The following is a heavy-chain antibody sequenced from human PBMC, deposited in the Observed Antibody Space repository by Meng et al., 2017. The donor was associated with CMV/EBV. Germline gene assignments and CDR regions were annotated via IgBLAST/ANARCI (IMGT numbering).Heavy chain of an antibody. CDR2: IYWDHDK. V-gene: IGHV2-5*02. CDR3: EYGAQGRGGNWFHP. J-gene: IGHJ5*02. D-gene: IGHD2-15*01. CDR1: GFSLSPSGVG. Sequence: LMEARPSLAKPTQPPTLPCTISGFSLSPSGVGVGWTRLPQAPAMEWLALIYWDHDKRYSHSLNRRSPITNETSKSHVVLTMKHMAPADTATYYCEYGAQGRGGNWFHPWGQGTLVTVSS.